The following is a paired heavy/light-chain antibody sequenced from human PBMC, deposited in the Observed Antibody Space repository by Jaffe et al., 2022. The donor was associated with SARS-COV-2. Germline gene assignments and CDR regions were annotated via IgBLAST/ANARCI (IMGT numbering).Heavy chain of an antibody. CDR3: ARAPGAEYCSGRDCVDALDI. Sequence: QVQLVQSGPEVRKPGSSVKVSCKASGGTFSSYGISWVRQAPGQGLEWMGGIIPLLGTTSYAQKFQDRVTITADESTNTAYMELSSLRSEDTAVYYCARAPGAEYCSGRDCVDALDIWGQGTMVTVSS. V-gene: IGHV1-69*01. D-gene: IGHD2-15*01. CDR2: IIPLLGTT. CDR1: GGTFSSYG. J-gene: IGHJ3*02.
Light chain of an antibody. J-gene: IGKJ5*01. CDR3: QQLNSYPFT. V-gene: IGKV1-9*01. Sequence: DIQLTQSPSFLSASVGDRVTITCRASQGISSYLAWYQQKPGKAPNLLIYAASTLQSGVPSRFSGSGSGTEFTLTISSLQPEDFASYYCQQLNSYPFTFGQGTRLEI. CDR2: AAS. CDR1: QGISSY.